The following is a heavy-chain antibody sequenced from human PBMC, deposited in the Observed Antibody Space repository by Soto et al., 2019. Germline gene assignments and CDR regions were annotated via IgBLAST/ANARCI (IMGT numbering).Heavy chain of an antibody. V-gene: IGHV3-30-3*01. D-gene: IGHD4-4*01. CDR1: GFTFRGYA. CDR2: ISYDGSNK. J-gene: IGHJ6*02. Sequence: GGSLRLSCAASGFTFRGYAMHWVRQAPGKGLEWVAVISYDGSNKYYADSVKSRFTISRDNSKNTLYVRMNSLRAEDTAVYYCAIGIPTRNYARSYGMDVWGQGTTVTVSS. CDR3: AIGIPTRNYARSYGMDV.